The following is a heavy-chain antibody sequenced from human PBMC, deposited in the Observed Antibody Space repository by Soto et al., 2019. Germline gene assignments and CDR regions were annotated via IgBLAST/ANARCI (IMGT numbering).Heavy chain of an antibody. CDR3: ARGGFQGYYYDSSGYYWDY. V-gene: IGHV4-31*03. Sequence: SETLSLTCTVSGGPFSSGGQYWPWIRQLPGKGLEWIGHIYYSGSTYYNPSLKSRVTISVDTSKNQFSLKLSSVTAADTAVYYCARGGFQGYYYDSSGYYWDYWGQGTLVTVSS. D-gene: IGHD3-22*01. J-gene: IGHJ4*02. CDR1: GGPFSSGGQY. CDR2: IYYSGST.